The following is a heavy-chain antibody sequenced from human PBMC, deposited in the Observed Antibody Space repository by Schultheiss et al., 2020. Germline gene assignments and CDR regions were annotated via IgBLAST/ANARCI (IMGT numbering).Heavy chain of an antibody. J-gene: IGHJ4*02. CDR1: GFTFSSYA. CDR2: ISGSGGST. Sequence: GESLKISCAASGFTFSSYAMSWVRQAPGKGLEWVSAISGSGGSTYYADSVKGRFTISRDNVKNTLYLQMNSLRAEDTAVYYCARGVTVATITPWSSWGQGTLVTVSS. D-gene: IGHD5-12*01. CDR3: ARGVTVATITPWSS. V-gene: IGHV3-23*01.